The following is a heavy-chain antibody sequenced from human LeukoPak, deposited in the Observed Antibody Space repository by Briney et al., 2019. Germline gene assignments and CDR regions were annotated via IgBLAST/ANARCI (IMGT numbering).Heavy chain of an antibody. V-gene: IGHV3-23*01. Sequence: PGGSLSLSCAASGFTFSSYAMHWVRQAPGKGLEWVSGISGRGTNKDYADSVKGRFTISRDNSKNTVYLRVNSLRAEDTAVYHCAKARILPVSSSGLQYFDLWGRGTLVTASS. CDR2: ISGRGTNK. CDR1: GFTFSSYA. D-gene: IGHD6-6*01. CDR3: AKARILPVSSSGLQYFDL. J-gene: IGHJ2*01.